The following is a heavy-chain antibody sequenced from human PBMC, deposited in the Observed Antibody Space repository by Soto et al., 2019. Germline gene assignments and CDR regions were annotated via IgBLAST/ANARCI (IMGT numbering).Heavy chain of an antibody. CDR2: IIPIFGTA. CDR3: ARGSVGIRVVAATDGFDY. D-gene: IGHD2-15*01. Sequence: QVQLVQSGAEVKKPGSSVKVSCKASGGTFSSYAISWVRQAPGQGLEWMGGIIPIFGTANYAQKFQGRVTITADESTSTAYMELSSLRSEDTAVYYCARGSVGIRVVAATDGFDYWGQGTLVTVSS. J-gene: IGHJ4*02. CDR1: GGTFSSYA. V-gene: IGHV1-69*01.